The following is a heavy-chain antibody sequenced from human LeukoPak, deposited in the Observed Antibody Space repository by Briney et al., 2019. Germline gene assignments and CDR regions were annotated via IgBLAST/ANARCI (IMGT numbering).Heavy chain of an antibody. V-gene: IGHV3-64*01. CDR1: GFTFSSYA. CDR2: INSNGGST. J-gene: IGHJ4*02. CDR3: ARCGDGLPCDFDY. Sequence: GGSLRLSCVASGFTFSSYAMHWVRQTPGKGLEYVSGINSNGGSTHYANSVKGRFTISRDNAKNSLYLQMNSLRAEDTGVYYCARCGDGLPCDFDYWGQGTLVTVSS. D-gene: IGHD3-10*01.